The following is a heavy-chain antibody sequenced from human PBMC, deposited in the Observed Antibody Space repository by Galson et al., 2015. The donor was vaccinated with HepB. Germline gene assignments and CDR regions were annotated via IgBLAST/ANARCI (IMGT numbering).Heavy chain of an antibody. CDR2: INSDGSST. Sequence: SLRLSCAASGFTFSSYWMHWVRQAPGKGLVWVSRINSDGSSTSYADSVKGRFTISRDNAKNTLYLQMNSLRAEDTAVYYCARESGVSRVVRGVIITSFYYYYGMDVWGQGTTVTVSS. V-gene: IGHV3-74*01. CDR3: ARESGVSRVVRGVIITSFYYYYGMDV. CDR1: GFTFSSYW. J-gene: IGHJ6*02. D-gene: IGHD3-10*01.